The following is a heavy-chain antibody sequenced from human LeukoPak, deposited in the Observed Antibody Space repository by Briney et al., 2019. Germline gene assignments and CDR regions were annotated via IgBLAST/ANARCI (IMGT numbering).Heavy chain of an antibody. V-gene: IGHV6-1*01. CDR1: GDRVSSNSAA. J-gene: IGHJ4*02. D-gene: IGHD6-13*01. CDR2: TYYRSKWFN. Sequence: SQTLSLTCAISGDRVSSNSAAWNWIRQSPSRGLEWLGRTYYRSKWFNDYAVSVKSRITINPDTSKNQFSLQLNSVTPEDTAVYYCARAAAEKGAFDYWGQGTLVTVSS. CDR3: ARAAAEKGAFDY.